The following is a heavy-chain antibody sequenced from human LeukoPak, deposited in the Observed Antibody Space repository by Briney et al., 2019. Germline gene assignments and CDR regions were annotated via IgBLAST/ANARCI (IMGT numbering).Heavy chain of an antibody. CDR3: ARVVGNYVWGSYRPEGCFDS. CDR2: INMYNGNT. Sequence: ASVKVSCKASGYTFTSYAISWVRQAPGQGPEWMGWINMYNGNTNYAQKLQGRVTMTTDTSTSTAHMELRSLRSDDAAVYYCARVVGNYVWGSYRPEGCFDSWGQGTLVTVSS. V-gene: IGHV1-18*01. J-gene: IGHJ4*02. CDR1: GYTFTSYA. D-gene: IGHD3-16*02.